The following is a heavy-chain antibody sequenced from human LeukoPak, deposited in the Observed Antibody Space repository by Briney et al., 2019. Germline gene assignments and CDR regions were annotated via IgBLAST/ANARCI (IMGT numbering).Heavy chain of an antibody. J-gene: IGHJ6*02. Sequence: SETLSLTCTVSGGSISSYYWSWIRQPPGKGLEWIGYIYYSGSTNYNPSLKSRVTISVDTSKNQFSLKLSSVTAADTAVYYCARVRKDAYYGMDVWGQGTTVTVSS. CDR1: GGSISSYY. CDR2: IYYSGST. CDR3: ARVRKDAYYGMDV. V-gene: IGHV4-59*01.